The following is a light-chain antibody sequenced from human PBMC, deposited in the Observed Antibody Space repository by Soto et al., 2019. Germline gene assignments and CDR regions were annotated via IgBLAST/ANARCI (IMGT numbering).Light chain of an antibody. Sequence: EFVLTQSPATLSLSPGERATLSCRASQSVNTYLAWYRQKPGQAPRLLIYDASNRATGVPARFSGSGSGTDFTLTISSLEPEDFAVYYCQQRANWLMYTFGQGTKLEIK. CDR2: DAS. J-gene: IGKJ2*01. CDR3: QQRANWLMYT. CDR1: QSVNTY. V-gene: IGKV3-11*01.